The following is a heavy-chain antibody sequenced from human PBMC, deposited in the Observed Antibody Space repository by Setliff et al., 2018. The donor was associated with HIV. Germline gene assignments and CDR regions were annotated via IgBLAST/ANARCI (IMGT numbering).Heavy chain of an antibody. CDR1: GYTFTDNY. CDR3: ARDYIHVFDI. CDR2: INSASGGT. Sequence: APVKVSCKASGYTFTDNYIHWVRQAPGQGLEWMAWINSASGGTNYAQNFQGRVTVTRDTSINTVYLGVNGLKSDDTAVYYCARDYIHVFDIWGQGTMVTVSS. J-gene: IGHJ3*02. V-gene: IGHV1-2*02.